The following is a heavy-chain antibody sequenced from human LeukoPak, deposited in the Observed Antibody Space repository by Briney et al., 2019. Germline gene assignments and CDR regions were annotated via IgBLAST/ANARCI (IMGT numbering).Heavy chain of an antibody. CDR3: ARAVRDYDYVWGSYYDAFDI. CDR1: GGSISSYY. CDR2: IYSGGST. D-gene: IGHD3-16*01. V-gene: IGHV3-53*01. Sequence: ETLSLTCTVSGGSISSYYWSWVRQAPGKGLEWVSVIYSGGSTYYADSVKGRFTISRDNSKNTLYLQMNSLRAEDTAVYYCARAVRDYDYVWGSYYDAFDIWGQGTMVTVSS. J-gene: IGHJ3*02.